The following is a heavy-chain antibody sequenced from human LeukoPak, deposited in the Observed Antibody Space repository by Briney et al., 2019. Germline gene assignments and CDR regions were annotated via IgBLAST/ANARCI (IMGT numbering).Heavy chain of an antibody. J-gene: IGHJ4*02. D-gene: IGHD5-24*01. CDR2: IKEDGTEK. V-gene: IGHV3-7*02. CDR1: GFTFSSYW. Sequence: GGSLRLSCAVSGFTFSSYWMSWVRQAAGKGLEWVANIKEDGTEKYYVDSVKGRFTISRDNSKNTLYLQMNSLSAEDTAVYYCARRDGYDFDYWGQGTLVTVSS. CDR3: ARRDGYDFDY.